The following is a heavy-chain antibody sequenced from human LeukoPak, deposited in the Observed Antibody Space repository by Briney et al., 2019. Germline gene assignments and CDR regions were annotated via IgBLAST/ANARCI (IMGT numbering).Heavy chain of an antibody. V-gene: IGHV4-4*07. CDR3: ARVGFILSTPAAMPRFDY. J-gene: IGHJ4*02. Sequence: PSETLSLTCTVSGGSINSYYWSWIRQPAGKGLEWIGRIYTSGSTNYNPSLRSRVTMSVDTSKNQFSLKLSSVTAADTAVYYCARVGFILSTPAAMPRFDYWGQGTLVTVSS. CDR2: IYTSGST. CDR1: GGSINSYY. D-gene: IGHD2-2*01.